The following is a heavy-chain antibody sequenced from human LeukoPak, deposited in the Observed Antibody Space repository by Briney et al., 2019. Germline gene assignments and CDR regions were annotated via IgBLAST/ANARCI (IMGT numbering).Heavy chain of an antibody. Sequence: PEGSLRLSCAASGFTFSIHAMTWVRQAPGKGLEWVSAISGGGSSTYYADSVRGRFTISRDNSQNTLFLQMNSLRAEDTAVYYCAKVGPRDGYREYYFDYWGQGTLVTVSS. J-gene: IGHJ4*02. CDR2: ISGGGSST. D-gene: IGHD5-24*01. CDR1: GFTFSIHA. CDR3: AKVGPRDGYREYYFDY. V-gene: IGHV3-23*01.